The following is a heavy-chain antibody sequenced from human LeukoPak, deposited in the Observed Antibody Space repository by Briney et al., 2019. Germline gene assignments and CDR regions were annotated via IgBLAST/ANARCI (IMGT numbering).Heavy chain of an antibody. CDR1: GGSISSYY. CDR3: ARSVCSGGSCYSYYFDY. CDR2: ICYSGST. Sequence: SETLSLTCTVSGGSISSYYWSWIRQPPGKGLEWIGYICYSGSTNYNPSLKSRVTISVDTSKNQFSLKLSSVTAADTAVYYCARSVCSGGSCYSYYFDYWGQGTLVTVSS. J-gene: IGHJ4*02. D-gene: IGHD2-15*01. V-gene: IGHV4-59*01.